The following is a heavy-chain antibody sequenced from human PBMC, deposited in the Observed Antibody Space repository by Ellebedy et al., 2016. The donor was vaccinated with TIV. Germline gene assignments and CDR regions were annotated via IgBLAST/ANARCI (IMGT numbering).Heavy chain of an antibody. CDR1: GYTFTDFY. D-gene: IGHD1-20*01. CDR2: INPNSGGT. V-gene: IGHV1-2*02. J-gene: IGHJ6*02. CDR3: ARAGITGTTRHQSYEMDV. Sequence: GESLKISCNASGYTFTDFYIHWVRQAPGQGLEWMGWINPNSGGTNYAQIFQGRVTVTMGTSINTAYMELTRLTSDDTAVYYCARAGITGTTRHQSYEMDVWGQGTTVTVSS.